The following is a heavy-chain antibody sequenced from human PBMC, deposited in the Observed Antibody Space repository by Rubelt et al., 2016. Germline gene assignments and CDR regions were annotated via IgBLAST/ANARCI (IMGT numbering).Heavy chain of an antibody. CDR2: NYYSGST. Sequence: QVQLQESGPGLVEPSETLSLTCTVSGGSISAYYWSWIRQSPGKGLEWIGYNYYSGSTNYNPSLKSRVTLSVDTSKNQFSLKLSSVTAADTAVYYCAHEQTDGGFDSWGQGTLVTVSS. J-gene: IGHJ4*02. CDR3: AHEQTDGGFDS. V-gene: IGHV4-59*12. CDR1: GGSISAYY. D-gene: IGHD1/OR15-1a*01.